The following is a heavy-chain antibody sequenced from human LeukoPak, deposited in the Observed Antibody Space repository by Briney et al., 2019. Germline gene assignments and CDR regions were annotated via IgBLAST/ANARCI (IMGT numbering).Heavy chain of an antibody. V-gene: IGHV3-23*01. Sequence: PGGSLRLSCAASGFTFSNYDMNWVRQAPGKGLEWVSIISGTGNSAYYADSVQGRFTISRDNSKNTLFVQMNSLRAKDTALYYCARGGRYGDYLLDYWGQGILVTVSS. D-gene: IGHD4-17*01. CDR1: GFTFSNYD. J-gene: IGHJ4*02. CDR2: ISGTGNSA. CDR3: ARGGRYGDYLLDY.